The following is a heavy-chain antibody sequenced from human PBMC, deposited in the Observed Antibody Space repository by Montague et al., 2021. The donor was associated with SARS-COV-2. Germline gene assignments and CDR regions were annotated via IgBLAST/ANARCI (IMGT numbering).Heavy chain of an antibody. V-gene: IGHV3-23*01. CDR1: GFIFTNYG. CDR2: ISGFGGGT. CDR3: SKSFSGTRNWFDI. D-gene: IGHD1-14*01. J-gene: IGHJ5*02. Sequence: SLRLSCAASGFIFTNYGMNWVRRAPGKGLESVAGISGFGGGTYYSDSVKGRFTISRATSNSNLFLQMDGLRAEDTDIYYCSKSFSGTRNWFDIWGQGTLVTVSS.